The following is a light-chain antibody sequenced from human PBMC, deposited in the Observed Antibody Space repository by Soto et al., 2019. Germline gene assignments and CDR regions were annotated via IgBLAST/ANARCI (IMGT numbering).Light chain of an antibody. CDR2: SNN. Sequence: QSVLTQPASASGTPGQWGTLSCSGSNSNIGSNTLNWSQQLPGTAPKLLIYSNNQRPSGAHDRFCGSKSGTSASLALSGLESEDEVDYYCAAWDDRRNGWVFGGGTKLTVL. V-gene: IGLV1-44*01. CDR1: NSNIGSNT. CDR3: AAWDDRRNGWV. J-gene: IGLJ3*02.